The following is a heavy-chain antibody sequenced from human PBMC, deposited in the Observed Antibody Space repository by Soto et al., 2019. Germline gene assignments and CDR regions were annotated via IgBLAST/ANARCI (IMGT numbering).Heavy chain of an antibody. CDR1: GFTFSSYG. Sequence: PGGSLRLSCAASGFTFSSYGMHWVRQAPGKGLEWVAVISYDGSNKYYADSVKGRFTISRDNSKNTLYLQMNSLRAEDTAVYYCAKDLLVVGATPAYYWGQGTLVTVS. D-gene: IGHD1-26*01. CDR2: ISYDGSNK. J-gene: IGHJ4*02. CDR3: AKDLLVVGATPAYY. V-gene: IGHV3-30*18.